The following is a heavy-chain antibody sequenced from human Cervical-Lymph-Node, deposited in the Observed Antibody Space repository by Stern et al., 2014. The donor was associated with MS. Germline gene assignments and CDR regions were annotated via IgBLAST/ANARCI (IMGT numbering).Heavy chain of an antibody. J-gene: IGHJ5*02. CDR2: IIPILETA. D-gene: IGHD5-18*01. Sequence: VQLVESGAEVKKPESSVRVSCQASGGNFSVLAISWVRQAPGQGLEWMGGIIPILETATYAQNFQGRVTITADRSTSRVHMEMTSLRSEDTAVFYCALLRYNSGSESWGPGTLVTVSS. V-gene: IGHV1-69*06. CDR1: GGNFSVLA. CDR3: ALLRYNSGSES.